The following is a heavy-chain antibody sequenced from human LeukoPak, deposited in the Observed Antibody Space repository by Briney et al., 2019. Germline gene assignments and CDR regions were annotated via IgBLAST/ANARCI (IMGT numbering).Heavy chain of an antibody. D-gene: IGHD3-3*01. CDR2: ISSLGGII. CDR1: GFTFSDFY. CDR3: AKGGWSGGGYYYYYMDV. V-gene: IGHV3-11*01. J-gene: IGHJ6*03. Sequence: PGGSLRLSCAASGFTFSDFYMNWIRQAPGKGLEWVSYISSLGGIIRYADSVKGRFTISRDNTKDSLYLQMNSLRAEDTALYYCAKGGWSGGGYYYYYMDVWGKGTTVTVSS.